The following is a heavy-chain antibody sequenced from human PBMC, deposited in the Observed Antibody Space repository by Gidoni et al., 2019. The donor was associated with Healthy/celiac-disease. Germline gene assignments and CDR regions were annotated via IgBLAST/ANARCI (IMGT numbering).Heavy chain of an antibody. Sequence: QVQLVASGGGVVQPGRSLRLSCAASGFTFSSYAMHWVRQAPGKGLEWVAVISYDGSNKYYADSVKGRFTISRDNSKNKLYLQMNSLRAEDTAVYYCAVGIAVAPYYYGMDAWGKGTTVTVSS. D-gene: IGHD6-19*01. CDR1: GFTFSSYA. CDR3: AVGIAVAPYYYGMDA. J-gene: IGHJ6*04. V-gene: IGHV3-30-3*01. CDR2: ISYDGSNK.